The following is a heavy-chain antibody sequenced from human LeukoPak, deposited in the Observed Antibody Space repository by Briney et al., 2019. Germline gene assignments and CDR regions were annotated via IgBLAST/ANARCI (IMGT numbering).Heavy chain of an antibody. CDR2: IYSGGST. J-gene: IGHJ3*02. D-gene: IGHD6-19*01. CDR3: ARDHSSSGQPDDAFNI. CDR1: GSTVSSNY. Sequence: GGSLRLSCAASGSTVSSNYMSWVRQAPGKGLEWVSVIYSGGSTYYADSVKGRFTISRDNSKNTLYLQMNSLRAEDTAVYYCARDHSSSGQPDDAFNIWGQGTMVTVSS. V-gene: IGHV3-53*01.